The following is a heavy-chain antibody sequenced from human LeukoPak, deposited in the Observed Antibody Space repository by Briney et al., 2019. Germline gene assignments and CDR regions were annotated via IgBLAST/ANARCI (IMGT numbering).Heavy chain of an antibody. CDR3: ARGSGSYFVGDYFDY. CDR2: INPNSGGT. V-gene: IGHV1-2*02. Sequence: ASVKVSCKASGYTFTGYYMHWVRQAPGQGLEWMGWINPNSGGTNYAQKFQGRVTMTSDTSISTAYMELSRLRSDDTAVYYCARGSGSYFVGDYFDYWGQGTLVTVSS. D-gene: IGHD1-26*01. CDR1: GYTFTGYY. J-gene: IGHJ4*02.